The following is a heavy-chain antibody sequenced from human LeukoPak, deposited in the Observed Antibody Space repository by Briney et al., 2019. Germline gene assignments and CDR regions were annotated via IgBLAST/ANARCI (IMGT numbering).Heavy chain of an antibody. J-gene: IGHJ5*02. D-gene: IGHD2-2*01. V-gene: IGHV3-21*01. CDR1: GFTFSSYS. CDR2: ISSSSSYI. Sequence: GGSQRLSCAASGFTFSSYSMNWVRQAPGKGLEWVSSISSSSSYIYYADSVKGRFTISRDNAKNSLYLQMKSLRAEDTAVYYCARDLVVVPAAFDPWGQGTLVTVSS. CDR3: ARDLVVVPAAFDP.